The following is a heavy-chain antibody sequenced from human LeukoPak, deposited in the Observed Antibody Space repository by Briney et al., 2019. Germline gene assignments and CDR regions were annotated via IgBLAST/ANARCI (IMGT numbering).Heavy chain of an antibody. CDR2: IYSSGST. Sequence: SETLSLTCSVSGGSISGWYWSWIRQPPGKGLEWIGHIYSSGSTYYNPSLKSRVTISVDTSKNQFSLKLSSVTAADTAVYYCARFSFSGYDYVWGSYHSWGQGTLVTVSS. CDR3: ARFSFSGYDYVWGSYHS. V-gene: IGHV4-59*08. D-gene: IGHD3-16*01. J-gene: IGHJ4*02. CDR1: GGSISGWY.